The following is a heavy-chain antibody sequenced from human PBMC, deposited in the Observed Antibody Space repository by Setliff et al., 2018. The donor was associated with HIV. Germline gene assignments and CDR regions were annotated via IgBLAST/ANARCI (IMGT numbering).Heavy chain of an antibody. Sequence: SVKVSCKASGGTFSSYAISWVRQAPGQGLEWMGGIIPIFGTANYAQKFQGRVTITTDESTSTAYMELSSLRSEDTAVYYCARESEHYSSGPRDAFDSWGQGTMVTVSS. CDR1: GGTFSSYA. J-gene: IGHJ3*02. V-gene: IGHV1-69*05. CDR2: IIPIFGTA. D-gene: IGHD6-19*01. CDR3: ARESEHYSSGPRDAFDS.